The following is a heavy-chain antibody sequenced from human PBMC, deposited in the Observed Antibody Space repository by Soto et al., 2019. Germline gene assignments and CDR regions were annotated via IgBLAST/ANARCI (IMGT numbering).Heavy chain of an antibody. D-gene: IGHD3-22*01. J-gene: IGHJ3*02. Sequence: GGSLRLSCAASGFTFSSYWMSWVRQAPGKGLEWVANIKQDGSEKYYVDSVKGRFTISRDNAKNSLYLQMNSLRAEDTAVYYCARDRTLYYYDSSGVGAFDIWGQGTMVTVSS. V-gene: IGHV3-7*05. CDR2: IKQDGSEK. CDR3: ARDRTLYYYDSSGVGAFDI. CDR1: GFTFSSYW.